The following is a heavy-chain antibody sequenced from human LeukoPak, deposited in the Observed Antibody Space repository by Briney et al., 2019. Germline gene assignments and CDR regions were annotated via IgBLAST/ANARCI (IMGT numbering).Heavy chain of an antibody. V-gene: IGHV1-69*13. CDR1: GGTFNKDA. CDR3: AGGKWLVPFDY. CDR2: IIPLLDTI. Sequence: SVKVSCKASGGTFNKDAIGWLRQAPGQGFEWMGEIIPLLDTINYAQRFQGRVTITADEPTSTVYMELSNLRSEDTAVYFCAGGKWLVPFDYWGQGTLVTVSS. J-gene: IGHJ4*02. D-gene: IGHD6-19*01.